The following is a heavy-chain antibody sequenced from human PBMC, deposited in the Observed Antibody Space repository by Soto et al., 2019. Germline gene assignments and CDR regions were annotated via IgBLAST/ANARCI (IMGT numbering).Heavy chain of an antibody. CDR1: RFTFSKTY. J-gene: IGHJ4*02. V-gene: IGHV3-15*01. CDR3: STVRTY. D-gene: IGHD3-10*01. CDR2: IKPKTDGGTT. Sequence: EAQLVESGGGLVKPGGSLRLSCAASRFTFSKTYMNWVRQAPGKGLEWVGRIKPKTDGGTTDYAAPVEGRFTISRDDSKNTLYLQMNSLKTDDTAVYYCSTVRTYWGQGTLVTVSS.